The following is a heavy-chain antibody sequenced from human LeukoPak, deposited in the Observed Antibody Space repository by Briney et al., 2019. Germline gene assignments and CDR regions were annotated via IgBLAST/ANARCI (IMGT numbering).Heavy chain of an antibody. J-gene: IGHJ4*02. D-gene: IGHD6-6*01. CDR2: ISGSGGST. V-gene: IGHV3-23*01. CDR3: AKGSLAARPFNIDY. Sequence: GGSLRLSCAASGFTFSNYGMTWVRQAPGKGLEWVSAISGSGGSTYYADSVKGRFTISRDNSKNTLYLQMNSLRAEDTAVYYCAKGSLAARPFNIDYWGQGTLVTVSS. CDR1: GFTFSNYG.